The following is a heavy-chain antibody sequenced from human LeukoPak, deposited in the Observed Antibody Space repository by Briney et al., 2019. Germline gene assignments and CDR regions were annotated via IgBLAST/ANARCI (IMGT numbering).Heavy chain of an antibody. V-gene: IGHV3-49*04. Sequence: PGGSLRLSCTTSGFTFGASAMGWVRQAPGKGLEWVGFIRSKDYGATTEYAASVEGRFTISRDDSKSIAYLQMNSLKTEDTAVYYCARGHPYCGGDCYSFWGQGTLVTVSS. CDR3: ARGHPYCGGDCYSF. CDR2: IRSKDYGATT. CDR1: GFTFGASA. J-gene: IGHJ4*02. D-gene: IGHD2-21*02.